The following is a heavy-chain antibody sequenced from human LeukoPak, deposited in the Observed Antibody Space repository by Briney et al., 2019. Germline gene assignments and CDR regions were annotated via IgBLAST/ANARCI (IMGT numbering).Heavy chain of an antibody. V-gene: IGHV3-74*01. J-gene: IGHJ4*02. CDR1: GFTFSSYW. CDR2: INRDGGST. D-gene: IGHD5-18*01. Sequence: PGGSLRLSCAASGFTFSSYWMHWVRQAPGKGLVWVSRINRDGGSTSYADSVKGRFTISRDNAKNTLYLQMNSLRAEDTAVYYCARGGGYSYGSFDYWGQGTLVTVSS. CDR3: ARGGGYSYGSFDY.